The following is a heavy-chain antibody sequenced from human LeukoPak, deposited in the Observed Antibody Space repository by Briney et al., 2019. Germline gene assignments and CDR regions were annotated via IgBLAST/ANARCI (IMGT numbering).Heavy chain of an antibody. CDR1: GFTFRSYW. V-gene: IGHV3-7*01. J-gene: IGHJ4*02. CDR2: IKQDGSEK. D-gene: IGHD5-12*01. CDR3: ARGKATITWYYFDY. Sequence: GGSLRLSCAASGFTFRSYWMSWVRQAPGKGLEWVANIKQDGSEKYYVDSVKGRFTISRDNAKNSLYPQMNSLRAEDTAVYYCARGKATITWYYFDYWGQGTLVTVSS.